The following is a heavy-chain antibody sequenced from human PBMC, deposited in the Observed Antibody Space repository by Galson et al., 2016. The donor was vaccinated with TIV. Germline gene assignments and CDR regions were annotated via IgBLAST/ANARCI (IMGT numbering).Heavy chain of an antibody. V-gene: IGHV4-4*02. CDR1: GDSITSINW. D-gene: IGHD2/OR15-2a*01. CDR2: IHQSGTT. J-gene: IGHJ6*02. Sequence: SETLSLTCTVSGDSITSINWCAWVRQPPGKGLEWIGEIHQSGTTNYNPSLKSRVTMSVDKSKNQVSLKVNSVTAADTAVYYCAKFISGLYGMDVWDQGTTVTVSS. CDR3: AKFISGLYGMDV.